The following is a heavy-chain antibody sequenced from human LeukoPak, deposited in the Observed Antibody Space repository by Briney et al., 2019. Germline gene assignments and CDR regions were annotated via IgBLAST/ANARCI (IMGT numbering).Heavy chain of an antibody. J-gene: IGHJ5*02. CDR2: IYHSGST. D-gene: IGHD2-21*01. CDR3: ARVDGVRRATGFDP. V-gene: IGHV4-38-2*01. CDR1: GYSISRGYY. Sequence: PSETLSLTCAVSGYSISRGYYRGWIRQPPGKRLEGIGSIYHSGSTYYNPSLKSRGTISVDKSKNQLSLTLSSVAGADRAVYFCARVDGVRRATGFDPWGEGTLVTVPS.